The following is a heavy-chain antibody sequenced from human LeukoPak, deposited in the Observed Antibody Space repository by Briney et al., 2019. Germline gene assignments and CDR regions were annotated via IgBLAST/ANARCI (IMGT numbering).Heavy chain of an antibody. CDR3: ARDVEDIVVVVAATWNDH. V-gene: IGHV3-21*01. D-gene: IGHD2-15*01. CDR2: ISSSSSYI. Sequence: PGGSLRLSCAASGFTLSSYSMNWVRQAPGKGLEWVSSISSSSSYIYYADSVKGRFTISRDNAKNSLYLQMNSLRAEDTAVYYCARDVEDIVVVVAATWNDHWGQGTLVTVSS. CDR1: GFTLSSYS. J-gene: IGHJ4*02.